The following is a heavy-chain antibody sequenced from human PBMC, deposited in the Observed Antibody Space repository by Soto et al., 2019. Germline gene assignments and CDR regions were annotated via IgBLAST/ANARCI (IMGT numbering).Heavy chain of an antibody. J-gene: IGHJ6*02. Sequence: QVQLVQSGAEVREPGASVKVSCKASGYTFTSYSIGWVRQAPGQGLEWMGWIGPYNGNTNYAQKVQGRVTMTADTSTRPAYIELRSLRSDDTAVYFCARVACSSTSCYKISAYYGMDVWGQGTKVTVSS. CDR1: GYTFTSYS. D-gene: IGHD2-2*02. V-gene: IGHV1-18*04. CDR3: ARVACSSTSCYKISAYYGMDV. CDR2: IGPYNGNT.